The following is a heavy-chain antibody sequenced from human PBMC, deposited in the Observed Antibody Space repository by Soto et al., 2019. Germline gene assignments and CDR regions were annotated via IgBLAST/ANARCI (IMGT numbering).Heavy chain of an antibody. J-gene: IGHJ4*02. CDR1: GFTFSSYS. D-gene: IGHD3-9*01. CDR2: ISTSSSTI. CDR3: ARGPHLRYFDWIRPHLPMDY. Sequence: LRLSCAASGFTFSSYSMNWVRQAPGKGLEWVSYISTSSSTIYYADSVKGRFTISRDNAKNSLYLQMNSLRAEDTAVYYCARGPHLRYFDWIRPHLPMDYWGQGTLVTVSS. V-gene: IGHV3-48*01.